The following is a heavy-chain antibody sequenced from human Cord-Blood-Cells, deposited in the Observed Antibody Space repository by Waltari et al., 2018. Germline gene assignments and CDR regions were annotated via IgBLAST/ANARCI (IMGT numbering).Heavy chain of an antibody. CDR2: IYSGGST. D-gene: IGHD2-2*03. V-gene: IGHV3-53*01. CDR1: GFTVSSNY. Sequence: EVQLVESGGGLIQPGGSLTLSCAASGFTVSSNYMTWVRQAPGKGLEWVSVIYSGGSTYYADSVKGRFTISRDNSKNTLYLQMNSLRAEDTAVYYCARVGYCSSTSCNWFDPWGQGTLVTVSS. CDR3: ARVGYCSSTSCNWFDP. J-gene: IGHJ5*02.